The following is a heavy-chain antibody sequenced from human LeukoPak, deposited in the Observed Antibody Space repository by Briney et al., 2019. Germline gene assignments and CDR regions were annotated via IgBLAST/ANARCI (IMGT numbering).Heavy chain of an antibody. CDR1: GGSISSYY. Sequence: SETLSLTCTVFGGSISSYYRSWIRQPPGKGLEWIGYIYYSGSTNYNPSLKSRVTISVDTSKNQFSLKLSSVTAADTAVYYCATSTDYGDYYYYYYGMDVWGQGTTVTVSS. D-gene: IGHD4-17*01. CDR2: IYYSGST. CDR3: ATSTDYGDYYYYYYGMDV. J-gene: IGHJ6*02. V-gene: IGHV4-59*08.